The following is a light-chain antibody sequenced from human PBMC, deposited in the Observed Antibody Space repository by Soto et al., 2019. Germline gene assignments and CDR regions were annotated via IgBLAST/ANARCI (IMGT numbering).Light chain of an antibody. CDR2: AIS. CDR1: QDISRY. J-gene: IGKJ5*01. V-gene: IGKV1-9*01. Sequence: DIQLTQSPSFLSASVGDRVTITCRASQDISRYLAWYQQKSGKAPKLLIYAISTFQSGVPSRFSGSGSGTEFTLTISSLQPEDFATYYCQQLNSYPITFGQGTRLEIK. CDR3: QQLNSYPIT.